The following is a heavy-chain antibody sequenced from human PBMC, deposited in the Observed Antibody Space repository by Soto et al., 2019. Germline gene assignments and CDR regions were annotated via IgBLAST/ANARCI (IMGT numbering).Heavy chain of an antibody. Sequence: PGGSLRLSCAASGFTFSSYSMNRVRQAPGKGLEWVSSISSSSSYIYYADSVKGRFTISRDNAKNSLYLQMNSLRAEDTALYYCARAGLNYGSGSFRYFDYWGQGTLVTVSS. CDR2: ISSSSSYI. J-gene: IGHJ4*02. CDR1: GFTFSSYS. V-gene: IGHV3-21*04. D-gene: IGHD3-10*01. CDR3: ARAGLNYGSGSFRYFDY.